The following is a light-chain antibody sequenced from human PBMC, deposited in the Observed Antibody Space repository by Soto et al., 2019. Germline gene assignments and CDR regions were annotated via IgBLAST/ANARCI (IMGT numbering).Light chain of an antibody. Sequence: QSALTQPPSASGSPGQSVTISCTGTSSDIGAYIYVSWYQQHPGKAPKLMISEVSRRPSGVPERFSGSKSGNTASLTGSGLQADDEAHYYCSSYAGSNNLVFGTGTKLTVL. CDR2: EVS. CDR3: SSYAGSNNLV. CDR1: SSDIGAYIY. V-gene: IGLV2-8*01. J-gene: IGLJ1*01.